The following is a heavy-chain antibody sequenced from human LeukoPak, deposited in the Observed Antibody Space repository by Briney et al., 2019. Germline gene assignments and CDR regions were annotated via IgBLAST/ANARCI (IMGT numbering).Heavy chain of an antibody. D-gene: IGHD7-27*01. CDR3: AMLENWAFDF. Sequence: SQTLSLTYAMSGDSVSSNSGARNWIRQSPSRGLEWLGRTYYRSKWSTDYAVSVKSRITVNPDTSKNQFSLQLNSVTPEDTAVYYGAMLENWAFDFWGQGTLITVSS. J-gene: IGHJ4*02. V-gene: IGHV6-1*01. CDR2: TYYRSKWST. CDR1: GDSVSSNSGA.